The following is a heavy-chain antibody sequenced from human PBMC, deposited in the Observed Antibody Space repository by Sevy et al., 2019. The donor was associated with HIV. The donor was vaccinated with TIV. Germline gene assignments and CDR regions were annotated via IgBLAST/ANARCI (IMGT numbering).Heavy chain of an antibody. CDR2: ISSGSGFI. J-gene: IGHJ6*02. Sequence: GWSLRLSCAASGFTFSDYNMNWVRQAPGKGLEWVSFISSGSGFIYYADSVKGRFTISRDNAKNSLFLQMNSLRADDTAVYFCARDKTILEGRYGMDVWGQGTTVTVSS. CDR1: GFTFSDYN. D-gene: IGHD3-3*01. CDR3: ARDKTILEGRYGMDV. V-gene: IGHV3-21*01.